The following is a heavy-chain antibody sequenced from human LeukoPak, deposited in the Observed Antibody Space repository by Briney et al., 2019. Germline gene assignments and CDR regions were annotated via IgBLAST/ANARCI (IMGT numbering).Heavy chain of an antibody. CDR2: IIPIFGTA. D-gene: IGHD5-12*01. J-gene: IGHJ6*03. V-gene: IGHV1-69*06. CDR1: GGTFSSYA. Sequence: SVKVSCKASGGTFSSYAISWVRQAPGQGLEWMGGIIPIFGTANYAQKFQGRVTITADKSTSTAYMELSSLRSEDTAVYYCARGRDSGYDSGDYYYMDVWGKGTTVTVSS. CDR3: ARGRDSGYDSGDYYYMDV.